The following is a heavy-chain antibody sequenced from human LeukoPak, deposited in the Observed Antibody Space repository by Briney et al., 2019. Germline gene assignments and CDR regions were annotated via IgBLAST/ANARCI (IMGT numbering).Heavy chain of an antibody. D-gene: IGHD3-3*01. Sequence: ASVKVSCKASGYTLTSYGISWVPQAPGQGLEWMGWISAYNGNTNYAQKLQGRVTMTTDTSTSTAYMELRSLRSDDTAVYYCAREKAYYDFWSGERDYWRQGTLVTVSS. CDR3: AREKAYYDFWSGERDY. J-gene: IGHJ4*02. CDR2: ISAYNGNT. CDR1: GYTLTSYG. V-gene: IGHV1-18*01.